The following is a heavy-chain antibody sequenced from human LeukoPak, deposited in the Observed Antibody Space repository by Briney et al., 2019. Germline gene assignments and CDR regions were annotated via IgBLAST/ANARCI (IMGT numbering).Heavy chain of an antibody. Sequence: GASVKVSCKASGYTFTNYDINWVRRATGQGLEWMGWMNPNSGNTGYAQKFQGRVTMTRSTSISTAYMELSSLTSGDTAVYYCARVSLGYCSGGTCYFQDHWGQGTLVTVSS. D-gene: IGHD2-15*01. J-gene: IGHJ4*02. CDR1: GYTFTNYD. CDR3: ARVSLGYCSGGTCYFQDH. CDR2: MNPNSGNT. V-gene: IGHV1-8*01.